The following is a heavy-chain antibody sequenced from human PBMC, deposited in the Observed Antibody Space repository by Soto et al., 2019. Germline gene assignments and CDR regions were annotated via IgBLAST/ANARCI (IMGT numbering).Heavy chain of an antibody. D-gene: IGHD2-15*01. V-gene: IGHV3-23*01. J-gene: IGHJ4*02. CDR2: ISGGGASA. CDR3: AKGGCSGGSCYPFDY. Sequence: QPGGSLRLSCAASGFTFSHYAMSWVRQAPGKGLQWLSTISGGGASAYYADSVKGRFIISRDNSKNTLSLQMKSLRVDDTAVYYCAKGGCSGGSCYPFDYWGQGTLVTVSS. CDR1: GFTFSHYA.